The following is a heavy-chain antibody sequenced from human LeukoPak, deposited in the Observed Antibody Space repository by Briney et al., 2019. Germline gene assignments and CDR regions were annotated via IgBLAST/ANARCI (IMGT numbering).Heavy chain of an antibody. CDR2: IYSGGST. CDR3: AKDRHAPGRYCSSTSCFPFDS. J-gene: IGHJ5*01. CDR1: GFTVSSNY. V-gene: IGHV3-53*01. Sequence: GGSLRLSCAASGFTVSSNYMSWVRQAPGKGLEWVSVIYSGGSTYYADSVKGRFTISRDNSKNTLYLQMNSLRAEDTAVYYCAKDRHAPGRYCSSTSCFPFDSWGQGTLVTVSS. D-gene: IGHD2-2*01.